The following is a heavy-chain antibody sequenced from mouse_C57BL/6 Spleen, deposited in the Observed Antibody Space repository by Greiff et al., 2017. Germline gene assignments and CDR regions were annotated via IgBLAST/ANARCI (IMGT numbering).Heavy chain of an antibody. CDR2: IYPRSGNN. D-gene: IGHD3-2*02. CDR1: GYTFTSYG. V-gene: IGHV1-81*01. Sequence: QVQLQQSGAELARPGASVKLSCKASGYTFTSYGISWVKQRTGQGLEWIGEIYPRSGNNYYNEKFKGKATLTADKSSSTAYMELRSLTSEDSAVYFCARSDSSGYVEGFAYWGQGTLVTVSA. J-gene: IGHJ3*01. CDR3: ARSDSSGYVEGFAY.